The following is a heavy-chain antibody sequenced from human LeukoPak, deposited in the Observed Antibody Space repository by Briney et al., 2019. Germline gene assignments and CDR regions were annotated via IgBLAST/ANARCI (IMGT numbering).Heavy chain of an antibody. J-gene: IGHJ2*01. D-gene: IGHD3-22*01. V-gene: IGHV3-53*01. CDR1: GFTVSSNY. CDR2: INSGGNA. Sequence: GGSLRLSCAASGFTVSSNYMNWVRQAPGKGLEWVSVINSGGNAYYADSVEGRFTISRDNSKNMLYLQMNSLRAEDTAVYYCARSQGGTMSLRHFDLWGRGTLVTVSS. CDR3: ARSQGGTMSLRHFDL.